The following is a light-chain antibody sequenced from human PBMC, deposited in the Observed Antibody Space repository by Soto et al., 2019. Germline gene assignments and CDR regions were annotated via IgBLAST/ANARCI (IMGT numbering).Light chain of an antibody. CDR2: GAS. V-gene: IGKV1-39*01. CDR3: QQSHSAPLA. Sequence: DIQMTQSPSSLSASVGDRVTITCRASQSISSSLVWYQQKPEKAPKLLIYGASSLQSGVPSKFSGSGSGTDFTLTISNLQPEDVATYFCQQSHSAPLAFGGGTKVEI. J-gene: IGKJ4*01. CDR1: QSISSS.